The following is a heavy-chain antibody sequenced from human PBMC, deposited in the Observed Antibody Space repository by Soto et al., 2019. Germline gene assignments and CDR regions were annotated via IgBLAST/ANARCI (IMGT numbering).Heavy chain of an antibody. CDR1: GFTSTSYW. CDR2: INQDGSKK. V-gene: IGHV3-7*01. Sequence: EVQLVESGGGLVQPGGSLRLSCAASGFTSTSYWMHWVRQAPGKGLEWVANINQDGSKKHYVESVKGRFTISRDNAKSSVYLQMNSLRAEDTAVYFCARALAATDSLWGQGTLVTVSS. D-gene: IGHD6-13*01. J-gene: IGHJ4*02. CDR3: ARALAATDSL.